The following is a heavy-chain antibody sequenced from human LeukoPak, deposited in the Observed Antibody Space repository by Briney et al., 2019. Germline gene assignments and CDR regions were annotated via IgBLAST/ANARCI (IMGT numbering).Heavy chain of an antibody. CDR3: ARGVAAGYDY. V-gene: IGHV1-8*01. CDR2: MNPNSGIT. Sequence: ASVKVSCKASGYTFTTLDINWVRQATGQGLEWLGWMNPNSGITAYAQKFQGRVTMTRSTSISTAYMELTSLTSEDTAVYYCARGVAAGYDYWGQGTVVTVSS. CDR1: GYTFTTLD. J-gene: IGHJ4*02. D-gene: IGHD3-9*01.